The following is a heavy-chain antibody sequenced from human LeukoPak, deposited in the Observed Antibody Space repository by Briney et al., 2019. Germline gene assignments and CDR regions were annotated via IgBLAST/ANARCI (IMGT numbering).Heavy chain of an antibody. V-gene: IGHV4-34*01. Sequence: PSETLSLTCAVYGGSFSGYYWSWIRQPPGKGLEWIGEINHSGSTNYNPSLKSRVTISVDTSKNQFSLKLSSVTAADTAVYYCAAYYYASSGYFDYWGQGTLVTVSS. D-gene: IGHD3-22*01. J-gene: IGHJ4*02. CDR3: AAYYYASSGYFDY. CDR1: GGSFSGYY. CDR2: INHSGST.